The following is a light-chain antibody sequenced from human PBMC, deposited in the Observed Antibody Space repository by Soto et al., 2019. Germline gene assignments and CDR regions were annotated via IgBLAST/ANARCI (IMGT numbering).Light chain of an antibody. CDR3: QQYNNWPPYT. Sequence: EIVMTQSPATLSVSPGERATLSCRASQSVSSNLAWYQQKPGQAPRLLIYGASTRATGIPARFSGSRSGTEFTHTINSPQSEDFAVYYCQQYNNWPPYTFGQVTKLESK. V-gene: IGKV3-15*01. CDR2: GAS. J-gene: IGKJ2*01. CDR1: QSVSSN.